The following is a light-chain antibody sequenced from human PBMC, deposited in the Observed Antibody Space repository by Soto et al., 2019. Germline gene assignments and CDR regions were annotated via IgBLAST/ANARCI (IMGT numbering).Light chain of an antibody. CDR2: AAS. J-gene: IGKJ1*01. V-gene: IGKV3-20*01. Sequence: EIVLTQSPGTLSLSPGERATLSCRASQSIGSNYLAWYQQKPGQAPRLLIYAASSRATRTPDRFTGSGSGTDFTLTIRRLEPEDFAVYYCQQYGNSLRTFGQGTKVEIK. CDR1: QSIGSNY. CDR3: QQYGNSLRT.